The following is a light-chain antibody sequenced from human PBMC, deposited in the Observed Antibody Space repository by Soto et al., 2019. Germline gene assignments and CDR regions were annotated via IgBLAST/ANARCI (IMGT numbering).Light chain of an antibody. CDR2: DVT. CDR1: SSDIGDYDY. Sequence: QSVLTQPASVSGSPGQSITISCTGTSSDIGDYDYVSWYQHLPGKALKLLIFDVTHRPSGVSDRFSGSKSGNTASLTISGVRPEDEADYYCCSYTDIALDVVFGGGTKLTVL. CDR3: CSYTDIALDVV. J-gene: IGLJ2*01. V-gene: IGLV2-14*01.